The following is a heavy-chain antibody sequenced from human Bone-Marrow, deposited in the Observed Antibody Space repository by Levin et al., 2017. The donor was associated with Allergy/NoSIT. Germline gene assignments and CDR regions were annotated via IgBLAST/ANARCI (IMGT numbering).Heavy chain of an antibody. CDR1: GGTFSSYP. CDR2: IIPILGIA. D-gene: IGHD3-3*01. J-gene: IGHJ4*02. Sequence: SVKVSCKASGGTFSSYPISWVRQAPGQGLEWMGRIIPILGIANYAQKFQGRVTITADKSTSTAYMELSSLRSEDTAVYYCASRSEITIFGVVIISGGKFDYWGQGTLVTVSS. V-gene: IGHV1-69*02. CDR3: ASRSEITIFGVVIISGGKFDY.